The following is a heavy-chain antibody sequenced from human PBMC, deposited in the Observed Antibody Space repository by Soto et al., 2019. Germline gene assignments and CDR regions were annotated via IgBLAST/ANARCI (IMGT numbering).Heavy chain of an antibody. Sequence: GGSLRLSSAASGFTFITYAMTWVRQAPGKGLDWVAAISGSADGTYYADSVKGRFTISRDNSKDTLYLQMNSLRADDTAVYYCATAVVVGAWFEPWGQGTLVTVSS. CDR3: ATAVVVGAWFEP. V-gene: IGHV3-23*01. CDR1: GFTFITYA. CDR2: ISGSADGT. D-gene: IGHD2-15*01. J-gene: IGHJ5*02.